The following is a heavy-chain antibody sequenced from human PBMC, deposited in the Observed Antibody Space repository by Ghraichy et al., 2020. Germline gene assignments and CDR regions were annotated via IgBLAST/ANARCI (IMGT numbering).Heavy chain of an antibody. CDR2: IWYDGSSK. CDR1: GFTFNNYG. J-gene: IGHJ4*02. Sequence: GSLRLSCAASGFTFNNYGMHWVRQAPGKGLEWVAVIWYDGSSKYYADSVKGRFTISRDNSKNTLYLQMNSLRAEDTAVYYCASLQSDYGSGSYYISNSFDYWGQGTLVTVSS. CDR3: ASLQSDYGSGSYYISNSFDY. V-gene: IGHV3-33*01. D-gene: IGHD3-10*01.